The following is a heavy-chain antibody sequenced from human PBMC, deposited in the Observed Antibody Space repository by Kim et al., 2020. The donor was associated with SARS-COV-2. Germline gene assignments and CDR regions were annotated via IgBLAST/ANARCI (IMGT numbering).Heavy chain of an antibody. CDR2: ISPRGHDT. D-gene: IGHD6-19*01. J-gene: IGHJ4*02. CDR3: ARDLAGGWALDY. V-gene: IGHV1-46*01. CDR1: GYTFTNYH. Sequence: ASVKVSCRTSGYTFTNYHIHWVRQAPGQGLEYMGIISPRGHDTRYSQKFQGRVVVTSDSSTTTVFMELDSLTFDDTALYYCARDLAGGWALDYWGQGTLLIVSS.